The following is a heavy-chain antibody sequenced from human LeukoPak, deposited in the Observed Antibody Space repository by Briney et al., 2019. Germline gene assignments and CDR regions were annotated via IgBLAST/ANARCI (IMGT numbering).Heavy chain of an antibody. Sequence: ASVKVSCKSSADDFSSYLITWVRQAPGQGLEWVGGIIPMLERTNHAQKFQGRVTMTADESTSTAYMELRSLRSDDTAVYYCARHQAGRDYDSSGYYYGFDYWGQGTLATVSS. J-gene: IGHJ4*02. D-gene: IGHD3-22*01. CDR1: ADDFSSYL. CDR2: IIPMLERT. V-gene: IGHV1-69*13. CDR3: ARHQAGRDYDSSGYYYGFDY.